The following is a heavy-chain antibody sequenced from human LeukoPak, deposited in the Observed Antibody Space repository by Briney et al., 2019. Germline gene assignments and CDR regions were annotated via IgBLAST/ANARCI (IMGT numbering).Heavy chain of an antibody. CDR3: ARVSSIAVAGREAFDI. CDR1: GYTFTGYF. J-gene: IGHJ3*02. CDR2: INPNSGGT. Sequence: GASVKVSCKASGYTFTGYFMHWVRQAPGQGLEWMGWINPNSGGTNYAQKFQGRVTMTRDTSISTAYMELSRLRSDDTAVYYCARVSSIAVAGREAFDIWGQETMVTVSS. V-gene: IGHV1-2*02. D-gene: IGHD6-19*01.